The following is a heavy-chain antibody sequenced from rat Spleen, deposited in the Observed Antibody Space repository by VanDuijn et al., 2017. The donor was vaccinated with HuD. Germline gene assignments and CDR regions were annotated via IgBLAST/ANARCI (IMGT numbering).Heavy chain of an antibody. CDR3: ARLLGAPDWYFDF. J-gene: IGHJ1*01. Sequence: EVQLVESGGGLVQPGRSMKLSCTASGFTFSNYYMAWVRQAPTKGLEWVASINPGGDNTYYRDSVKGRFTISRDNAKSTLYLQMDSLRSEDTATYYCARLLGAPDWYFDFWGPGTMVTVSS. CDR1: GFTFSNYY. V-gene: IGHV5-25*01. CDR2: INPGGDNT. D-gene: IGHD5-1*01.